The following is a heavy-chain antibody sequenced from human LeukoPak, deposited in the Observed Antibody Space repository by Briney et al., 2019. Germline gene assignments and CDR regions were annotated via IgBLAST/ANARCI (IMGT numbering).Heavy chain of an antibody. V-gene: IGHV1-8*01. CDR3: ARGRGTGITIFGVAPNWFDP. D-gene: IGHD3-3*01. J-gene: IGHJ5*02. CDR2: MNPNSGNT. CDR1: GYTFTSYD. Sequence: ASVKVSCEASGYTFTSYDINWVRQATGQGLEWMGWMNPNSGNTGYAQKFQGRVTMTRNTSISTAYMELSSLRSEDTAVYYCARGRGTGITIFGVAPNWFDPWGRGTLVTVSS.